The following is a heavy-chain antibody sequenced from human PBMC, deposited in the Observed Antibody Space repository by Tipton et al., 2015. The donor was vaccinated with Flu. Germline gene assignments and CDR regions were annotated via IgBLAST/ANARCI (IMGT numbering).Heavy chain of an antibody. V-gene: IGHV1-69*01. D-gene: IGHD2-15*01. CDR2: IIPIFGTA. J-gene: IGHJ6*03. Sequence: QSGPEVKKPGSSVKVSCKASGGTFSSYAISWVRQAPGQGLEWMGGIIPIFGTANYAQKFQGRVTITADESTSTAYMELSSLRSEDTAVYYCAAGVAAHYYYYYMDVWGKGTTVTVSS. CDR3: AAGVAAHYYYYYMDV. CDR1: GGTFSSYA.